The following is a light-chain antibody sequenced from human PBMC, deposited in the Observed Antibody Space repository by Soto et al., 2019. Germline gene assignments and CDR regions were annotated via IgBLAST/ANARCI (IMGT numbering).Light chain of an antibody. CDR2: GAS. CDR3: QQYGGSPRT. J-gene: IGKJ1*01. Sequence: IVLTQSPGTLSLSPGEGATLSCRASQSISSNFLAWYQQKRGQAPRLLIHGASNRATGIPDRFSGSGSGTDFTLTITRLEPEDFAVYYFQQYGGSPRTCGQGTNVDIK. CDR1: QSISSNF. V-gene: IGKV3-20*01.